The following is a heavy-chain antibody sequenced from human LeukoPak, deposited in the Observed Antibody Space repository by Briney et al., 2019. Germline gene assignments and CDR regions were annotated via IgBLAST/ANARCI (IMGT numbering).Heavy chain of an antibody. D-gene: IGHD3-10*01. J-gene: IGHJ3*02. Sequence: QAGGSLRLSCAASGFTFSSYSMNWVRQAPGKGLEWVSYISSSSSTIYYADSVKGRFTISRDNSKNTLYLQMNSLRAEDTAVYYCAKAARKRITMVRGVYDAFDIWGQGTMVTVSS. CDR3: AKAARKRITMVRGVYDAFDI. V-gene: IGHV3-48*01. CDR1: GFTFSSYS. CDR2: ISSSSSTI.